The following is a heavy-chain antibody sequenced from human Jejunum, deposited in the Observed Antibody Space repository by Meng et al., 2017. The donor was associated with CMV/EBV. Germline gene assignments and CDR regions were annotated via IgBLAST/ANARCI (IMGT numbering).Heavy chain of an antibody. D-gene: IGHD5-18*01. V-gene: IGHV4-39*07. CDR2: VYNTGST. CDR1: GAGRYVSGYY. Sequence: RPDLGTLPTPLSFPVILAGAGRYVSGYYWGWIRQSPGKGLEWIADVYNTGSTNYNPSLKSRVFISVDTSKNQFSLNLNSVTAADTAVYYCARDGLVHSYGQGYIDYWGQGSLVTVSS. CDR3: ARDGLVHSYGQGYIDY. J-gene: IGHJ4*01.